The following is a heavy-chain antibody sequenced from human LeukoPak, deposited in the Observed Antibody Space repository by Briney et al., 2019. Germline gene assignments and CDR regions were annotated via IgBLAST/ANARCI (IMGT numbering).Heavy chain of an antibody. D-gene: IGHD3-22*01. CDR2: ISYDGSNK. Sequence: PGGSLRLSCAASGFTFSSYAMHWVRQAPGKGLEWVAAISYDGSNKYYADSVKGRFTISRDNSKNTLYLQMNSLRAEDTAVYYCARDRRYYDSSGYIQHWGQGTLVTVSS. J-gene: IGHJ1*01. CDR3: ARDRRYYDSSGYIQH. CDR1: GFTFSSYA. V-gene: IGHV3-30*04.